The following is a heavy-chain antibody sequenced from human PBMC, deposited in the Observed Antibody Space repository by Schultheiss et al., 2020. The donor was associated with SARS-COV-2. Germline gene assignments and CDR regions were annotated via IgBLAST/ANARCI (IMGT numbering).Heavy chain of an antibody. D-gene: IGHD4-11*01. CDR2: VSHSGGT. V-gene: IGHV4-39*07. Sequence: SETLSLTCSVSGGSLSRSSYYWGWVRQSPGKGLEWIGQVSHSGGTHYSPSLKRRVTISVDTSKSQFSLRLRSVTAADTAIYFCSRGRTSVIPSPVLGLGPHYFSYYMDVWGKGTTVTVSS. J-gene: IGHJ6*03. CDR3: SRGRTSVIPSPVLGLGPHYFSYYMDV. CDR1: GGSLSRSSYY.